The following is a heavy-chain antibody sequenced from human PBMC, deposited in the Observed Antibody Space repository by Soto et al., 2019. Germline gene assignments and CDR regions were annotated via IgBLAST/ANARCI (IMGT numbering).Heavy chain of an antibody. Sequence: EVQLVESGGGLVKPGGSLRLSCAASGFTFSSYSMNWVRQAPGKGLEWVSSISSSSSYIYYADSVKGRFTISRDNAKNSLYLQMNSLRAEATAVYYCARDQSGSYYPLDYWGQGTLVTVSS. CDR3: ARDQSGSYYPLDY. D-gene: IGHD3-10*01. V-gene: IGHV3-21*01. CDR1: GFTFSSYS. J-gene: IGHJ4*02. CDR2: ISSSSSYI.